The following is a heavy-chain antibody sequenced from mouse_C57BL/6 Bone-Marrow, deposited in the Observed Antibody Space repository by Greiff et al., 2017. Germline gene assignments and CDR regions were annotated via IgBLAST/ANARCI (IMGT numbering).Heavy chain of an antibody. Sequence: EVKLVESGGGLVQPKGSLKLSCAASGFSFNTYAMNWVRQAPGKGLEWVARIRSKSNNYATYYADSVKDRFTISRDDSESMLYLQMNNLKTEDTAMYYGVRGLYYSFAMDYWGQGTSVTVSS. D-gene: IGHD2-1*01. CDR3: VRGLYYSFAMDY. CDR1: GFSFNTYA. V-gene: IGHV10-1*01. CDR2: IRSKSNNYAT. J-gene: IGHJ4*01.